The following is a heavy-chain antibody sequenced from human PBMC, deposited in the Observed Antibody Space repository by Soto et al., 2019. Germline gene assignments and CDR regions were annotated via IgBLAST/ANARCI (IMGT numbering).Heavy chain of an antibody. CDR1: GFTLSDYY. V-gene: IGHV3-11*01. Sequence: QVQLVESGGGLVKPGGSLRLSCEASGFTLSDYYMTWIRQAPGKGLEWISYISSSATIIYYADSVKGRFTISRDNAKTSLYQQMNSLRADDAAVYYCAGAVKQWLVGGDYYYYYMDVWGKGTTVTVSS. CDR2: ISSSATII. D-gene: IGHD6-19*01. J-gene: IGHJ6*03. CDR3: AGAVKQWLVGGDYYYYYMDV.